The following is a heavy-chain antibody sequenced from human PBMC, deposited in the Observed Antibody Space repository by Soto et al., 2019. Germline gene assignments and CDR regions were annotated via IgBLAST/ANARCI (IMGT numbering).Heavy chain of an antibody. CDR3: ARISARRNDFDV. CDR2: ITPYNGNT. J-gene: IGHJ3*01. V-gene: IGHV1-18*01. Sequence: QVQLVQSGAEVKNPGASVKVSCQASNYLFGAFGISWVRQAPGQGLEWMGWITPYNGNTHYAEKFQLSVTMTADKATTPAYMEVRRLTSDDTAVYFCARISARRNDFDVWGQGTFVTVSS. CDR1: NYLFGAFG.